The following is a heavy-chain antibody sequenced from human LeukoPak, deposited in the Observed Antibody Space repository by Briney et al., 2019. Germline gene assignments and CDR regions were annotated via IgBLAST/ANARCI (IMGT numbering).Heavy chain of an antibody. D-gene: IGHD4-17*01. CDR2: INPNSGGT. Sequence: ASVKVSCKASGYTFTSYAMHWVRQAPGQGLEWMGWINPNSGGTNYAQKFQGWVTMTRDTSISTAYMELSRLRSDDTAVYYCAREDHGDSGNWFDPWGQGTLVTVSS. V-gene: IGHV1-2*04. CDR3: AREDHGDSGNWFDP. CDR1: GYTFTSYA. J-gene: IGHJ5*02.